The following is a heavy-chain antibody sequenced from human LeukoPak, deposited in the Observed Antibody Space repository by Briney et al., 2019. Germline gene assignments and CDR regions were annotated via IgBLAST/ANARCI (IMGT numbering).Heavy chain of an antibody. D-gene: IGHD6-19*01. CDR1: GGSISNYD. Sequence: SETLSLTCTVSGGSISNYDWSWIRQPPGKGLEWIGYISYSGSTNYNPSLKSRVTISVETSKNQFSLNLSSVTAADTAVYYCARGRLARSPYFDYWGQGTLVTVSS. CDR3: ARGRLARSPYFDY. CDR2: ISYSGST. V-gene: IGHV4-59*01. J-gene: IGHJ4*02.